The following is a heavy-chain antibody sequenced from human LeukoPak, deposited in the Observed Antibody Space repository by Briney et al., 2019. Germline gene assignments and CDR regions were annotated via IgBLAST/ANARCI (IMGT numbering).Heavy chain of an antibody. D-gene: IGHD5-24*01. J-gene: IGHJ4*02. CDR1: GGTFSSYA. Sequence: SSVKVSCKASGGTFSSYAISWVRQAPGQGLEWMGRINPNSGGTNYAQKFQGRVTMTRDTSISTAYMELSRLRSDDTAVYYCATYGRDGYNAPFDYWGQGTLVTVSS. CDR2: INPNSGGT. V-gene: IGHV1-2*06. CDR3: ATYGRDGYNAPFDY.